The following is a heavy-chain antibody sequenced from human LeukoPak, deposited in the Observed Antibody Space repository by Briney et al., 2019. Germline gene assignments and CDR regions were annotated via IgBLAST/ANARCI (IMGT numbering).Heavy chain of an antibody. V-gene: IGHV4-34*01. CDR2: INHSGGT. Sequence: SETLSLTCAVYGGPFSGYYWSWIRQPPGKGLEWIGEINHSGGTNYNPSLKSRVTISVDTSKNQSSLKLSSVTAADTAVYYCARGGGTGRPPYYFGYWGQGTLVTVSS. CDR3: ARGGGTGRPPYYFGY. J-gene: IGHJ4*02. CDR1: GGPFSGYY. D-gene: IGHD3/OR15-3a*01.